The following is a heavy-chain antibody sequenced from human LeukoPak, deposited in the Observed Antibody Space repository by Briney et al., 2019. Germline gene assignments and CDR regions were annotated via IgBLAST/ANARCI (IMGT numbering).Heavy chain of an antibody. J-gene: IGHJ4*02. CDR3: VRDGATRLEFDY. Sequence: GRSLRLSCAASGFTFNNYSMNWVSQAPGKGLEWVSSISAGSTYIHYADSVKGRFTISRDNARNSLFMQMNSLRAEDTAVYYCVRDGATRLEFDYWGQGTLVTVSS. CDR2: ISAGSTYI. D-gene: IGHD4/OR15-4a*01. V-gene: IGHV3-21*01. CDR1: GFTFNNYS.